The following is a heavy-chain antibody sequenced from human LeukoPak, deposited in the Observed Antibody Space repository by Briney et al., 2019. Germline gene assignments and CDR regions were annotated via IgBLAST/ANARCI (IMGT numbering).Heavy chain of an antibody. CDR2: TSASGGST. D-gene: IGHD6-19*01. J-gene: IGHJ4*02. CDR3: AKGLGQWLVIFDS. V-gene: IGHV3-23*01. CDR1: GFTFSSYS. Sequence: PGGSLRLSCEASGFTFSSYSMSWVRQAPGKGLEWVSGTSASGGSTYYADSVKGRFTISRDNSKNTLYLQMNSLRAEDTAVYSCAKGLGQWLVIFDSWGQGTLVAVSS.